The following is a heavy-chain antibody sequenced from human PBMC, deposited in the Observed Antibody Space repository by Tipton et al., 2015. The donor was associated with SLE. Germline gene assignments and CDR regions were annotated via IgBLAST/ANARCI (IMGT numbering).Heavy chain of an antibody. V-gene: IGHV4-39*07. CDR2: INHSGST. D-gene: IGHD3-22*01. J-gene: IGHJ3*02. Sequence: TLSLTCAVYGGSISSSSSYYWAWIRQPPGKGLEWIGEINHSGSTNYNPSLKSRVTISVDTSKNQFSLKLSSVTAADTAVYYCARPSGFDSFDIWGQGTMVTVSS. CDR1: GGSISSSSSYY. CDR3: ARPSGFDSFDI.